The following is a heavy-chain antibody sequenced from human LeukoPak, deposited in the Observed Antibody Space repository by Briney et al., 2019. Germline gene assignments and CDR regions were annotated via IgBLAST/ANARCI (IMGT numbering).Heavy chain of an antibody. CDR3: ARECLMVGVYDAFDI. CDR1: GFTSRSNG. Sequence: GSLKLSWEASGFTSRSNGMTWVGRAPGKGRGWVSIINRGSSTIYYADSVKGRFTISRDNAKNSLYLQMNSLRDEDTAVYYCARECLMVGVYDAFDIWGQGTMVTVSS. V-gene: IGHV3-48*02. D-gene: IGHD1-26*01. CDR2: INRGSSTI. J-gene: IGHJ3*02.